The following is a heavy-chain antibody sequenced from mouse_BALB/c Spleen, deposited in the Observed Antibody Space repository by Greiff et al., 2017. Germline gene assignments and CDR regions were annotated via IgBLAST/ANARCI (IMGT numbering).Heavy chain of an antibody. D-gene: IGHD2-3*01. CDR3: ARSGDGYYGIAY. CDR1: GFNIKDTY. J-gene: IGHJ3*01. V-gene: IGHV14-3*02. Sequence: EVQLQQSGAELVKPGASVKLSCTASGFNIKDTYMHWVKQRPEQGLEWIGRIDPANGNTKYDPKFQGKATITADTSSNTAYLQLSSLTSEDTAVYYCARSGDGYYGIAYWGQGTLVAVSA. CDR2: IDPANGNT.